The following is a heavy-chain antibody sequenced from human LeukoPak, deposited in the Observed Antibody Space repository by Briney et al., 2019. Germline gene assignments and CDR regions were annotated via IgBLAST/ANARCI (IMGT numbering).Heavy chain of an antibody. D-gene: IGHD2-15*01. J-gene: IGHJ4*02. CDR1: GGSFSGDY. CDR3: VSSDSQEYYFDY. V-gene: IGHV4-34*01. CDR2: INHSGST. Sequence: SETLSLTCAVYGGSFSGDYWSWIRQPPGKGLEWIGEINHSGSTNYNPSLKSRVTISVDTSKNQFSLKLSSVTAADTAVYYCVSSDSQEYYFDYWGQGTLVTVSS.